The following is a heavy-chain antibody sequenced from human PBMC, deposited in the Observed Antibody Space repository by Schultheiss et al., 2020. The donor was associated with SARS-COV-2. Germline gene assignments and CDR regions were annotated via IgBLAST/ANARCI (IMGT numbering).Heavy chain of an antibody. CDR3: ARDRYDFWSGYVSYWYFDL. CDR2: IYHSGST. V-gene: IGHV4-4*02. CDR1: GGSISSSNW. Sequence: SETLSLTCAVSGGSISSSNWWSWVRQPPGKGLEWIGEIYHSGSTNYNPSLKSRVTISVDTSKNQFSLKLSSVTAADTAVYYCARDRYDFWSGYVSYWYFDLWGRGTLVTVSS. D-gene: IGHD3-3*01. J-gene: IGHJ2*01.